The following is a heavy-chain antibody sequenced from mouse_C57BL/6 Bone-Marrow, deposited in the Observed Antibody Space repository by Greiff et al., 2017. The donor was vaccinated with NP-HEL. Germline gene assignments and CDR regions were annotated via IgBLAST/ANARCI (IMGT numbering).Heavy chain of an antibody. CDR1: GFNIKDDY. CDR2: IDPENGDT. CDR3: TTSITTVPNYFDY. J-gene: IGHJ2*01. V-gene: IGHV14-4*01. D-gene: IGHD1-1*01. Sequence: VQLKESGAELVRPGASVKLSCTASGFNIKDDYMHWVKQRPEQGLEWIGWIDPENGDTEYASKFQGKATITADTSSNTAYPQLSSLTSEDTAVYYCTTSITTVPNYFDYWGQGTTLTVSS.